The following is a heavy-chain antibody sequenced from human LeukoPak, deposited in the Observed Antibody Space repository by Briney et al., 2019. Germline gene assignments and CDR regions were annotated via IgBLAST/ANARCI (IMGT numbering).Heavy chain of an antibody. J-gene: IGHJ4*02. CDR2: IYYSGST. V-gene: IGHV4-31*03. CDR1: GGSISSGGYY. Sequence: SETLSLTCTVSGGSISSGGYYWSWIRQHPGKGLEWIGYIYYSGSTYYNPSLKSRVTISVDTSKNQFSLRLSSVTAADTAVYYCARGPEPRFEGGQQWLVPFDYWGQGTLVTVSS. CDR3: ARGPEPRFEGGQQWLVPFDY. D-gene: IGHD6-19*01.